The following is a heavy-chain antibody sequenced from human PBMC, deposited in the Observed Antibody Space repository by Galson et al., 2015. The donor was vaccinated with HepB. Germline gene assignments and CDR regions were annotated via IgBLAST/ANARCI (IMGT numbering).Heavy chain of an antibody. D-gene: IGHD2-8*02. Sequence: SLRLSCAASGFTFSSYAMHWVRQAPGKGLEWVAVISYDGSNKYYADSVKGRFTISRDNSKNTLYLQMNSLRAEDTAVYYCRSPPRAPGPFNIWGQGTMVTVSS. CDR3: RSPPRAPGPFNI. CDR2: ISYDGSNK. V-gene: IGHV3-30-3*01. J-gene: IGHJ3*02. CDR1: GFTFSSYA.